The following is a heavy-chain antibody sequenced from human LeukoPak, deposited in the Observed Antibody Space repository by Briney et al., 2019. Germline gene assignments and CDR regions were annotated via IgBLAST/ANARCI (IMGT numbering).Heavy chain of an antibody. D-gene: IGHD1-26*01. CDR2: RYYSGST. CDR3: ARDRGSYRFDY. CDR1: GGSISSSVHY. J-gene: IGHJ4*02. Sequence: SETLSLTCTVSGGSISSSVHYWAWIRQPPGKGLEWIGSRYYSGSTYYSPSLKSRVTISVDTSENQFSLKLNSVTAADTAVYYCARDRGSYRFDYWGQGTLVTVSS. V-gene: IGHV4-39*07.